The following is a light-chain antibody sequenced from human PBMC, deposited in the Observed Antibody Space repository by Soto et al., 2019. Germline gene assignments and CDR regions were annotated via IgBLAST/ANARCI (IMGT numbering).Light chain of an antibody. CDR3: QKYDSAPWT. Sequence: DIQMTQSPSSLSASVRDRVTITCRASQGISNYLAWYQQKPGKVPKILIYAASTLQSGAPSRFSGSGSGTDFTHTISSLQPEDVATYYCQKYDSAPWTFGQGTKVEIK. V-gene: IGKV1-27*01. J-gene: IGKJ1*01. CDR2: AAS. CDR1: QGISNY.